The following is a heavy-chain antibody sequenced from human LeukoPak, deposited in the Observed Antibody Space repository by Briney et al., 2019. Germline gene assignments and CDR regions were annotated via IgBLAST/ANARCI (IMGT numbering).Heavy chain of an antibody. V-gene: IGHV4-38-2*01. CDR3: ARGSFGIAAAGTQYFDY. CDR1: GYSISSGYY. Sequence: SETLSLTCAVSGYSISSGYYWGWIRQPPGKGLEWIGSICHSGSTYYNPSLKSRVTISVDTSKNQFSLKLSSVTAADTAVYYCARGSFGIAAAGTQYFDYWGQGTLVTVSS. CDR2: ICHSGST. D-gene: IGHD6-13*01. J-gene: IGHJ4*02.